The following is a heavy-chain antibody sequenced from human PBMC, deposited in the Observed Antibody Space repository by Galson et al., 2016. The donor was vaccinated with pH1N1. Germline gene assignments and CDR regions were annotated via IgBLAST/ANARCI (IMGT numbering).Heavy chain of an antibody. J-gene: IGHJ4*01. D-gene: IGHD2-21*01. CDR3: VREFRGGYCDY. Sequence: SVKVSCKASGYTFITYYMHWVRQAPGQGLEWMGIINPSDGTTNYAQNFQGRLTMTRDTSTSTVYMELTSLRSEDKAVYYCVREFRGGYCDYWGHGTLVTVSS. CDR1: GYTFITYY. V-gene: IGHV1-46*01. CDR2: INPSDGTT.